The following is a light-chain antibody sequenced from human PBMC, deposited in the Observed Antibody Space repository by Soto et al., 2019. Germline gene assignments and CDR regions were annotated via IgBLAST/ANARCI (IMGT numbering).Light chain of an antibody. CDR2: DVS. Sequence: DIQMTQSPSTLSASVGDRVTITCRASQTISSWLAWYQQKPGKAPKLLIYDVSSLESGVPSRFSGSGSGTDFTLTISSLQPDDFATYYCQQYNTCSTFGQGTKVDIK. CDR1: QTISSW. CDR3: QQYNTCST. J-gene: IGKJ1*01. V-gene: IGKV1-5*01.